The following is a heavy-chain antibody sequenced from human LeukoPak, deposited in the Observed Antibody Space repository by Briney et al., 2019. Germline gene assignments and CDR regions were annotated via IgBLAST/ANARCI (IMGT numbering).Heavy chain of an antibody. J-gene: IGHJ6*02. CDR3: ARALYSWKSPLFVVVPAAIRPNYYYYYGMDV. CDR2: FDPEDGET. Sequence: ASVKVSCKVSGYTLTELFMHWVRQAAGKGVEWMGGFDPEDGETIYAQKFQGRVTMDEDTSTDTAYMELSILRSEDTAVYYCARALYSWKSPLFVVVPAAIRPNYYYYYGMDVWGQGTTVTVSS. CDR1: GYTLTELF. D-gene: IGHD2-2*02. V-gene: IGHV1-24*01.